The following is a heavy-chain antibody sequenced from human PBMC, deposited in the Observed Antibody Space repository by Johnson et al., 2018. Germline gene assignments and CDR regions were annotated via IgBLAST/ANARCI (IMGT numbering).Heavy chain of an antibody. Sequence: VQLVQSGGGLVQPGGSLRLSCAASGFTFSYYGMHWVRHTPGKGLEFVSAISNSGGTTFYANSVKGRFTVSRDNSKNMLYLQMGSLIAEEMAVYYCARGYFSYHYMDVWGKGTTVTVSS. CDR1: GFTFSYYG. J-gene: IGHJ6*03. V-gene: IGHV3-64*01. CDR3: ARGYFSYHYMDV. CDR2: ISNSGGTT.